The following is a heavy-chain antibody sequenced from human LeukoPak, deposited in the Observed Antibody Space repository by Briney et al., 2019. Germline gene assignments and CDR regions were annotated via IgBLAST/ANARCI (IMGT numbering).Heavy chain of an antibody. CDR1: GFTFSSYS. D-gene: IGHD5-24*01. CDR3: ARRVQGMAPYYFDY. J-gene: IGHJ4*02. CDR2: ISSSRSTI. V-gene: IGHV3-48*04. Sequence: GGSLRLSCAASGFTFSSYSMSWVRQAPGKGLEWVSYISSSRSTIYYADSVKGRFTISRDNAKNSLYLQMNSLRAEDTAVYYCARRVQGMAPYYFDYWGQGTLVTVSS.